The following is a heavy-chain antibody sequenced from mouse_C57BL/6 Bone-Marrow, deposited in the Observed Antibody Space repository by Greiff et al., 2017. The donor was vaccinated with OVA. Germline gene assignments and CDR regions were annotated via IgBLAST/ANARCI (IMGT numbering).Heavy chain of an antibody. CDR3: ARRWYYYGSSYVGYFDY. Sequence: EVKVEESGGGLVKPGGSLKLSCAASGFTFSDYGMHWVRQAPEKGLEWVAYISSGSSTIYYADTVKGRFTISRDNAKNTLFLQMTSLRSEDTAMYYCARRWYYYGSSYVGYFDYWGQGTTLTVSS. CDR2: ISSGSSTI. CDR1: GFTFSDYG. D-gene: IGHD1-1*01. J-gene: IGHJ2*01. V-gene: IGHV5-17*01.